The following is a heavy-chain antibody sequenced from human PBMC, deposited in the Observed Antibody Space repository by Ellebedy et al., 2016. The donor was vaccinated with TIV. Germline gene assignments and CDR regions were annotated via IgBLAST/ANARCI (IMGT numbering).Heavy chain of an antibody. CDR2: SYYSGST. D-gene: IGHD5-24*01. J-gene: IGHJ5*02. CDR1: GGSISSGGYY. Sequence: MPSETLSLTCTVSGGSISSGGYYWSWIRQPPGKGLEWIGYSYYSGSTYYNPSLKSRVTISVDTSKNQFSLKLSSLTAADTAVYYCSRSDKRWGARFSANWFDPWGQGTLVTVSS. CDR3: SRSDKRWGARFSANWFDP. V-gene: IGHV4-31*03.